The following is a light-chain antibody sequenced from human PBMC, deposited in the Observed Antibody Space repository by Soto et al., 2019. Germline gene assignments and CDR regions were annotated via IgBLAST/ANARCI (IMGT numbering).Light chain of an antibody. Sequence: QSVLTQPASVSGSPGQSITISCTGTSSDIGAYNYVSWYQQHPDKAPKLLIYEVSNRPSGVSNRFSGSKSGDTASLTISGLQAEDEADYYCRAYASTSTYVFGTGTKLTVL. CDR3: RAYASTSTYV. CDR2: EVS. CDR1: SSDIGAYNY. J-gene: IGLJ1*01. V-gene: IGLV2-14*01.